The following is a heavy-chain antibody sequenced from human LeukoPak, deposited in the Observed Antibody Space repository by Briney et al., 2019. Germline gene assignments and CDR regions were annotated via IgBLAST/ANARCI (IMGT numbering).Heavy chain of an antibody. Sequence: ASVKVSCKASGYTFTSYAMHWVRQAPGQRLEWMGWINAGNGNTKYSQKFQGRVTITRDTSASTAYMELSSLRSEDTAVYYCARGLRYSYGFRFDYWGQGTLVTVSS. D-gene: IGHD5-18*01. CDR2: INAGNGNT. J-gene: IGHJ4*02. V-gene: IGHV1-3*01. CDR3: ARGLRYSYGFRFDY. CDR1: GYTFTSYA.